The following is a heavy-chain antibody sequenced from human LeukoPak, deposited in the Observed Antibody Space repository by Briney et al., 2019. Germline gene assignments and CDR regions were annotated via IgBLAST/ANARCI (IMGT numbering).Heavy chain of an antibody. Sequence: ASVKVSCKASGYTFTSYGISWVRQAPGQGLEWMGWISAYNGNTNYAQKLQGRVTMTTDTSTSTAYMELSSLRSEDTAVYYCARDHAAVAEFNWFDPWGQGTLVTVSS. CDR3: ARDHAAVAEFNWFDP. D-gene: IGHD6-19*01. CDR1: GYTFTSYG. J-gene: IGHJ5*02. V-gene: IGHV1-18*01. CDR2: ISAYNGNT.